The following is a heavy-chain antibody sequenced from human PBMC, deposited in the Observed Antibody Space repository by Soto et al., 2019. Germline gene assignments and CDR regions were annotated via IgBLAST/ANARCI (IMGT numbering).Heavy chain of an antibody. J-gene: IGHJ3*02. V-gene: IGHV4-39*01. Sequence: QLQLQESGPGLVKPSETLSLTCTISGGSISSSRYYWGWIRQPPGKGLEWIGSISYCGSTWYNPSLKSRVTISVDMSNNQRSLRLRSVTAADTAVFYCPRHWDQCHTDICVVAFYIWGQGTMVTVSS. D-gene: IGHD2-21*01. CDR1: GGSISSSRYY. CDR2: ISYCGST. CDR3: PRHWDQCHTDICVVAFYI.